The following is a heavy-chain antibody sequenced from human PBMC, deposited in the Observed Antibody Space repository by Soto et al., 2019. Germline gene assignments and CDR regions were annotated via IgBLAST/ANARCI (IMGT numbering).Heavy chain of an antibody. Sequence: QVQLVQSGAEVKKPGASVKVSCKASGYTFTSYGISWVRQAPGQGLEWMGWISAYNGNTNYAQKLQGRVTMTTDTSKSTAYMELGSMRSDDTAVYYCASGAVDILSGYTLFDFWGQGTLVTVSS. J-gene: IGHJ4*02. CDR2: ISAYNGNT. V-gene: IGHV1-18*01. CDR3: ASGAVDILSGYTLFDF. CDR1: GYTFTSYG. D-gene: IGHD3-9*01.